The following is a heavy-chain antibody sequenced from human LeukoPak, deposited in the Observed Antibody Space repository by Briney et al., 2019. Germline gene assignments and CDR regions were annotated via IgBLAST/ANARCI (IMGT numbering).Heavy chain of an antibody. CDR3: ARLGAFGGVIVSYYFDY. V-gene: IGHV4-34*01. J-gene: IGHJ4*02. D-gene: IGHD3-16*01. CDR1: GGSISSYY. CDR2: INHSGST. Sequence: SETLSLTRTVSGGSISSYYWSWIRQPPGKGLEWIGEINHSGSTNYNPSLKSRVTISVDTSENQFSLKLSSVTAADTAVYYCARLGAFGGVIVSYYFDYWGQGTLVTVSS.